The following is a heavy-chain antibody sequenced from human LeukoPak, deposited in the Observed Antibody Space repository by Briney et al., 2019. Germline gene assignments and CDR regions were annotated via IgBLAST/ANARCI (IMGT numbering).Heavy chain of an antibody. CDR1: GGSISSYY. Sequence: SETLSLTCTVSGGSISSYYWSWIRQPPGKGLEWIGYISYSGSTDYNPSLKSRVTISLDTTKNQFSLRLSTVTAADTAVYYCARETRLHSGSYSNDAFDIWGQGTMVTVSS. CDR3: ARETRLHSGSYSNDAFDI. V-gene: IGHV4-59*01. D-gene: IGHD1-26*01. J-gene: IGHJ3*02. CDR2: ISYSGST.